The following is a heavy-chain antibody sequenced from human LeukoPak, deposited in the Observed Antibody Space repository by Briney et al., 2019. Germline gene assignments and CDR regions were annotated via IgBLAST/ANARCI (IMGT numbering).Heavy chain of an antibody. J-gene: IGHJ4*02. CDR1: GFAFSSYD. CDR2: ISGSGGST. D-gene: IGHD6-19*01. CDR3: ARGHSGWYDY. V-gene: IGHV3-23*01. Sequence: GGSLRLSCAASGFAFSSYDMNWVRQARGKGLEWVSAISGSGGSTYYADSVKGRFTISRDNSKNTLYLQMNSLRAEDTAVYYCARGHSGWYDYWGQGTLVTVSS.